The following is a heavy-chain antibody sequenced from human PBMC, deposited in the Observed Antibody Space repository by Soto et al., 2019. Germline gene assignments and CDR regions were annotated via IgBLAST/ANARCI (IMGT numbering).Heavy chain of an antibody. J-gene: IGHJ4*02. V-gene: IGHV3-23*01. CDR1: AFTISRYA. CDR2: ISDSGDTT. Sequence: GGSLRLSCAASAFTISRYAMSWVRQAPGKGLEWVSAISDSGDTTHYADSVKGRFTISRDTSKSTLYLQMNTLRAEDTAVYYCEKDKPGTTSFDDWGQGTLVTVSS. CDR3: EKDKPGTTSFDD. D-gene: IGHD1-1*01.